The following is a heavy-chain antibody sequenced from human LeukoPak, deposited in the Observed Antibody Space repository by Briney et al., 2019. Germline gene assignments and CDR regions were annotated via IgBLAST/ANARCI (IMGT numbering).Heavy chain of an antibody. V-gene: IGHV1-18*01. CDR3: ARALRVSPRWYFDY. Sequence: ASVKVSCKASGYTFTSYGISWVRQAPGQGLEWMGWISAYNGNTIYAQKLQGRVTMTTDTSTSTAYMELRSLRSDDTAVYYCARALRVSPRWYFDYWGQGTLVTVSS. D-gene: IGHD1-14*01. J-gene: IGHJ4*02. CDR2: ISAYNGNT. CDR1: GYTFTSYG.